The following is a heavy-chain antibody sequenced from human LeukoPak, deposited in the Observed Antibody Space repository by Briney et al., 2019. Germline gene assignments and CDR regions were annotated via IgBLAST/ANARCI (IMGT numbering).Heavy chain of an antibody. CDR3: ARRYYDALTGYYPFDH. V-gene: IGHV1-2*02. Sequence: VASVKVSCKASGYTSTGYYMHWVRQAPGQGLEWMGWINPNSGGTNYAQKFQGRVTMTRDTSISTVYMELSRVTSDDTAVFYCARRYYDALTGYYPFDHWGQGTLVTVSS. CDR2: INPNSGGT. CDR1: GYTSTGYY. D-gene: IGHD3-9*01. J-gene: IGHJ4*02.